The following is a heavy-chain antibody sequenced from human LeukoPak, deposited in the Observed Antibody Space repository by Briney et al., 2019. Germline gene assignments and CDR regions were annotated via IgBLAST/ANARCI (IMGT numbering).Heavy chain of an antibody. CDR1: GFTFSNHG. CDR2: ISPSGDIT. D-gene: IGHD6-19*01. Sequence: PGGSLRLSCAASGFTFSNHGMNWVRQAPGKGLEWVSGISPSGDITYYADSVKGRFTISRDNAKNSLYLQMNSLRAEDTAVYYCARVREGYSSGWFDFDYWGQGTLVTVSS. V-gene: IGHV3-21*01. CDR3: ARVREGYSSGWFDFDY. J-gene: IGHJ4*02.